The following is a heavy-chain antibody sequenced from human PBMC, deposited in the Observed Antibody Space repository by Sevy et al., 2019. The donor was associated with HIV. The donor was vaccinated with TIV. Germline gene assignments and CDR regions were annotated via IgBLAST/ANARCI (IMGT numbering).Heavy chain of an antibody. CDR1: GDTLTNNY. CDR2: IDPSGGNA. V-gene: IGHV1-46*01. Sequence: ASVKVSCKASGDTLTNNYMHWVRQAPGQGLEWMGIIDPSGGNASYAQKFQGRVTMTRDTSTSTLYMDLGSLGSEDTAVYYCVRADPAQHFDSWGQGTLVTVSS. CDR3: VRADPAQHFDS. J-gene: IGHJ4*02.